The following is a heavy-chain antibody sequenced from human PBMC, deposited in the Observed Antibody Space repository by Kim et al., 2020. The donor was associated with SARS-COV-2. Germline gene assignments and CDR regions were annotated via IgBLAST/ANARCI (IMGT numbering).Heavy chain of an antibody. CDR2: ISARGGT. V-gene: IGHV4-59*13. CDR1: GGSISSYY. Sequence: SETLSLTCTVSGGSISSYYWSWIRQPRGDVWAWFGCISARGGTNYNPSLKSRVTISVYTSKNQFSLKLSSVTAADTAVYYCARAPEWLSYEDYYCMDVWGQGTTVTVSS. J-gene: IGHJ6*02. D-gene: IGHD3-3*01. CDR3: ARAPEWLSYEDYYCMDV.